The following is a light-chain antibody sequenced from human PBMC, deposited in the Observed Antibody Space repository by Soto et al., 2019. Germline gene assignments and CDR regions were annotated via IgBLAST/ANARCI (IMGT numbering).Light chain of an antibody. J-gene: IGKJ1*01. CDR3: QQYNNWPWT. CDR2: ASS. Sequence: EIVMTQSPATLSVSPGERATLSCRASQSVSSKLAWYQQKPGQPPMLLIYASSTRATGIPVRCSGSGSGTEFTLTISSPQSEDFAVYYCQQYNNWPWTFGQGSKVEIK. V-gene: IGKV3-15*01. CDR1: QSVSSK.